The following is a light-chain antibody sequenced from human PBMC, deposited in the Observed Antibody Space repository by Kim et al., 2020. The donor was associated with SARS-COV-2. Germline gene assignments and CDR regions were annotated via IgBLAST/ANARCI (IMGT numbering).Light chain of an antibody. J-gene: IGLJ3*02. V-gene: IGLV2-8*01. Sequence: GQSVTISCTGTSSDVGRYNHVSWYQQHPGKAPKLMIYEVTKRPSGVPDRFSGSKSGNTASLTVSGLQAEDEADYYCNSYAANNNWVFGGGTKVTVL. CDR2: EVT. CDR1: SSDVGRYNH. CDR3: NSYAANNNWV.